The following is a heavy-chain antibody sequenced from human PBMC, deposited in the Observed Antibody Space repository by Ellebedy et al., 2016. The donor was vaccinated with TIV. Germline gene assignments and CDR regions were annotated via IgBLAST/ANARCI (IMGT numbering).Heavy chain of an antibody. CDR3: ARDEGAYSYGGPFNF. CDR1: GGSIRSGSYY. Sequence: MPSETLSLTCTVSGGSIRSGSYYWGWIRQPPGKGLEWIGTIDYSGSTYYNPSLKRRVTISVDTSKHQFSLKLSSVTAADTAVYYCARDEGAYSYGGPFNFWGQGTLVTVSS. D-gene: IGHD5-18*01. CDR2: IDYSGST. V-gene: IGHV4-39*01. J-gene: IGHJ4*02.